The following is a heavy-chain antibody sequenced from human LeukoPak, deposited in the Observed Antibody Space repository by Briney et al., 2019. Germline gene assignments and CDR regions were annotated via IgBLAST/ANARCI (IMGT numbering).Heavy chain of an antibody. J-gene: IGHJ4*02. CDR2: IKQDGSEK. CDR3: ARVGRDGYNLVLGDY. Sequence: GGSLRLSCAASGFIFSLYCMHWVRQAPGKGLEWVANIKQDGSEKYYVDSVKGRFTISRDNAKNSLYLQMNSLRAEDTAVYYCARVGRDGYNLVLGDYWGQGTLVTVSS. CDR1: GFIFSLYC. D-gene: IGHD5-24*01. V-gene: IGHV3-7*01.